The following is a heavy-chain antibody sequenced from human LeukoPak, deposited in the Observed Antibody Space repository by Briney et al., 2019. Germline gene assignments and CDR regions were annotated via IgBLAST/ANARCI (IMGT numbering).Heavy chain of an antibody. J-gene: IGHJ4*02. CDR2: FDPEDGET. CDR1: GYTLTELS. V-gene: IGHV1-24*01. D-gene: IGHD1-26*01. CDR3: AREPRPVGATSFGYYFDY. Sequence: ASVKVSCKVSGYTLTELSMHWVRQAPGKGLEWMGGFDPEDGETVYAQNFQGRVIMTRDTSTSTVHMDLSSLRSEDAAVYYCAREPRPVGATSFGYYFDYWGQGTLVTVSS.